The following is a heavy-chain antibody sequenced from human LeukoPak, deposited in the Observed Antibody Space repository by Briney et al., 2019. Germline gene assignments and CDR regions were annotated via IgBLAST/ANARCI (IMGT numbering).Heavy chain of an antibody. Sequence: SETLSLTCAVYGGSFSGYYWSWIRQPPGKGLEWIGEINHSGSTNYNPSLKSRVTISVDTSKNQFSLKLSSVTAADTAVYYCARGATSKYYDILTGYYLYYFDYWGQGTLVTVSS. CDR1: GGSFSGYY. CDR3: ARGATSKYYDILTGYYLYYFDY. J-gene: IGHJ4*02. CDR2: INHSGST. V-gene: IGHV4-34*01. D-gene: IGHD3-9*01.